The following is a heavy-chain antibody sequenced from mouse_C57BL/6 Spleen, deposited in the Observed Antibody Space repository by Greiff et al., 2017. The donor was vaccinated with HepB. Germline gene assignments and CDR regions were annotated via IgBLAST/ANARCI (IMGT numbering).Heavy chain of an antibody. Sequence: VQLQQSGPGLVAPSPSLSISCTASGFSLTSYCVHWVRQPPGKGLEWLVVIWSDGSTTYNSALKYRLTISKDNSKSQVFLKMNSRQTDDTAVYYCARHEKTAQAAMDYWGQGTSVTVSS. CDR3: ARHEKTAQAAMDY. D-gene: IGHD3-2*02. CDR2: IWSDGST. V-gene: IGHV2-6-1*01. CDR1: GFSLTSYC. J-gene: IGHJ4*01.